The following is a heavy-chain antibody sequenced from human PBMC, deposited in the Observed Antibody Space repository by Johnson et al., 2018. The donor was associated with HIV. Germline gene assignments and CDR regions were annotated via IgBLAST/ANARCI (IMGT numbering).Heavy chain of an antibody. V-gene: IGHV3-30*14. CDR1: GFTFTTYA. CDR3: ASITMIVVSNLGAFDI. J-gene: IGHJ3*02. Sequence: QVQLVESGGGVVQPGRSLRLSCTASGFTFTTYAIHWVRQAPGKGLEWVAVISSDGSNKYYADSVKGRFTISRDNSKNTLYLQMNSLRAEDTAVYYCASITMIVVSNLGAFDIWGQGTMVTVSS. D-gene: IGHD3-22*01. CDR2: ISSDGSNK.